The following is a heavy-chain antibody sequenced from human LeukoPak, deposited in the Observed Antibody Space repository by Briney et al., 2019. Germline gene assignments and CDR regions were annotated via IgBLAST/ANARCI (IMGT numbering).Heavy chain of an antibody. D-gene: IGHD3-10*01. Sequence: ASVKVSCKASGYTFTTYGISWVRQAPGQGLEWMGWSSPYNGNTNYAQKLRGRVTMTTDTSTSTAYMELRSLRSDDTAVYYCARERTYYYGSGSYFGDYYYYYYMDVWGKGTTVTISS. J-gene: IGHJ6*03. CDR2: SSPYNGNT. CDR1: GYTFTTYG. V-gene: IGHV1-18*01. CDR3: ARERTYYYGSGSYFGDYYYYYYMDV.